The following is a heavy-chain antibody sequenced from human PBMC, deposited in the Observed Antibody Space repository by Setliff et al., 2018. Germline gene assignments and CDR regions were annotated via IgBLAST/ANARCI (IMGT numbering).Heavy chain of an antibody. J-gene: IGHJ4*02. CDR2: IYGGGTT. V-gene: IGHV4-61*02. Sequence: PSETLSLTCTVSGASLSSGSYYWSWIRQSAGKGLEWIGRIYGGGTTNYNPSLKSRVTISVDTSKNHFSLKLTSVTAADTAVYYCARDLYCGGHCYQLFDSWGQGTLV. CDR1: GASLSSGSYY. CDR3: ARDLYCGGHCYQLFDS. D-gene: IGHD2-21*02.